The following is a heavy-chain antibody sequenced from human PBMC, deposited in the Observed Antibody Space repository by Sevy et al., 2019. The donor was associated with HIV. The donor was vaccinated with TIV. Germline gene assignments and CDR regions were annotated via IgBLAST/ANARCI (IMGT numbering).Heavy chain of an antibody. CDR3: ASRGENGYYHYFDY. Sequence: SETLSLTCTVSGSSFSSSNYYWGWIRQPPGKGLEWIGTIHYSGYTYSNPSLKSRVTISVDTSKSQFSLKLTSVTAADTAVYFCASRGENGYYHYFDYWGQGSLVTVSS. CDR1: GSSFSSSNYY. D-gene: IGHD1-26*01. J-gene: IGHJ4*02. V-gene: IGHV4-39*01. CDR2: IHYSGYT.